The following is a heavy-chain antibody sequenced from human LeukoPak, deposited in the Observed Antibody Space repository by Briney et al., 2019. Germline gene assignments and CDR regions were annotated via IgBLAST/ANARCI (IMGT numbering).Heavy chain of an antibody. V-gene: IGHV3-48*03. Sequence: GGSLRLSCAASGFTFSSYEMNWVRQAPGKGLEWVSYISSSAGTTYYADSVKGRFTISRDNAKNSLYLQMNSLIAEDTAVYFCARQQQQLWYDWGQGTLVTVSS. CDR2: ISSSAGTT. CDR3: ARQQQQLWYD. D-gene: IGHD5-18*01. J-gene: IGHJ4*02. CDR1: GFTFSSYE.